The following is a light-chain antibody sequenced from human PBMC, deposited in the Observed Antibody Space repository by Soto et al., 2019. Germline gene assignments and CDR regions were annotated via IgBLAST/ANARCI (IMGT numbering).Light chain of an antibody. J-gene: IGKJ1*01. Sequence: EIVLTQSPGTRSWSPAERSSLSCRASQSVSSNLAWYQQKPGQAPRLLIYGASTRATGIPARFSGSGSGTEFTLTISSLQSEDFAVYYCQQYNNWPQWTFGQGTKVDIK. CDR3: QQYNNWPQWT. CDR2: GAS. CDR1: QSVSSN. V-gene: IGKV3-15*01.